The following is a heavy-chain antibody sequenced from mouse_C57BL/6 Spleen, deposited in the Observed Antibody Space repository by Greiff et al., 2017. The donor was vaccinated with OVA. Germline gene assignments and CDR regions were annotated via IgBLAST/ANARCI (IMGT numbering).Heavy chain of an antibody. CDR1: GFSLTSYG. J-gene: IGHJ3*01. Sequence: QVQLKESGPGLVAPSQSLSITCTVSGFSLTSYGVSWVRQPPGKGLEWLGVIWGDGSTNYHSALISRLSISKDNSKSQVFLKLNSLQTDDTATYYCAKPEGSNFPFAYWGQGTLVTVSA. CDR2: IWGDGST. V-gene: IGHV2-3*01. D-gene: IGHD2-5*01. CDR3: AKPEGSNFPFAY.